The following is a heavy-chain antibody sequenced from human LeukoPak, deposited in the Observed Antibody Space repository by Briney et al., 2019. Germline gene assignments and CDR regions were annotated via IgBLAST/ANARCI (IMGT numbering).Heavy chain of an antibody. CDR1: GDSISSYY. V-gene: IGHV4-4*07. CDR3: ARISREAGTN. Sequence: PSETLSLTCTVSGDSISSYYWSWIRQPAGKGLEWIGRIYTSGNTNYNPSLKSRVTMSVDTSKKQFSLKLSSVTAADTAVYYCARISREAGTNWGQGTLVTVSS. D-gene: IGHD6-19*01. J-gene: IGHJ4*02. CDR2: IYTSGNT.